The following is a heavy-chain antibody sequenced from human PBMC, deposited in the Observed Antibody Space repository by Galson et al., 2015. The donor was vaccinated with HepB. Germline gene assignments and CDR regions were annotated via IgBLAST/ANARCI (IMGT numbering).Heavy chain of an antibody. CDR2: ISTNSGNP. CDR1: GYKFTSYG. D-gene: IGHD1-26*01. CDR3: AREGGPYYYYFMDL. J-gene: IGHJ6*03. V-gene: IGHV1-18*01. Sequence: SVKVSCKASGYKFTSYGISWVRQAPGQGLEWMAWISTNSGNPKYSQKFQGRVTITRDTSASTVYMELSSLKSEDTAVYYCAREGGPYYYYFMDLWGKGTTVTVSS.